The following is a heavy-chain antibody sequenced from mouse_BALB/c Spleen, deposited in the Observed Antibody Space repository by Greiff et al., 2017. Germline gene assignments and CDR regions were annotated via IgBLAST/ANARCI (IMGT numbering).Heavy chain of an antibody. J-gene: IGHJ4*01. Sequence: EVQLQQSGPELVKPGASVKISCKASGYSFTGYYMHWVKQSHVKSLEWIGRINPYNGATSYNQNFKDKASLTVDKSSSTAYMELHSLTSEDSAVYYCARSDYGNYEGFYAMDYWGQGTSVTVSS. CDR2: INPYNGAT. V-gene: IGHV1-26*01. D-gene: IGHD2-1*01. CDR1: GYSFTGYY. CDR3: ARSDYGNYEGFYAMDY.